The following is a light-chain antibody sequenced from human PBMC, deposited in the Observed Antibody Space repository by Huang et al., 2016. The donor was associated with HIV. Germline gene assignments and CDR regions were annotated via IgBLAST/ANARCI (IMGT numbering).Light chain of an antibody. CDR3: QQYYTYPHS. CDR2: SAS. V-gene: IGKV1-8*01. Sequence: AIRLTQSPSSLSASTGDRVTITCRASPGISSYLAWYQQKPGKAPKPLISSASTLQSGVPSRFSGSGFGTDFTLTIISLQSEDLGTYHCQQYYTYPHSFGQGTKLEIK. CDR1: PGISSY. J-gene: IGKJ2*03.